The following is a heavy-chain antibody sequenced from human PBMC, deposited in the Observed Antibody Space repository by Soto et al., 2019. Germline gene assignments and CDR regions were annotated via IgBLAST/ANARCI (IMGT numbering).Heavy chain of an antibody. CDR2: IFHSGIT. J-gene: IGHJ5*01. CDR1: GDSFSNHY. D-gene: IGHD3-22*01. V-gene: IGHV4-59*11. Sequence: PSETLSLTCTISGDSFSNHYWTWIRQSPGKGLEWIGYIFHSGITDYNPSVMSRVTISIDKSRNLFSLNLTSVTAADTAVYYCARDRYFYDSRGYYRTLDSWGQRTLVTVSS. CDR3: ARDRYFYDSRGYYRTLDS.